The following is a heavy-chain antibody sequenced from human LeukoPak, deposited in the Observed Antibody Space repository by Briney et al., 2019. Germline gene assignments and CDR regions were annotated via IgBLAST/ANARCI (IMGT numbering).Heavy chain of an antibody. V-gene: IGHV1-8*01. CDR3: ARERKTYYCDSSGYPSYYYYMDV. Sequence: GASVKVSCKASGYTFTSYDINWVRQATGQGLEWMGWMNPNSGNTGYAQKFQGRVTMTRNTSISTAYMELSSLRSEDTAVYYCARERKTYYCDSSGYPSYYYYMDVWGKGTTVTVSS. J-gene: IGHJ6*03. CDR2: MNPNSGNT. D-gene: IGHD3-22*01. CDR1: GYTFTSYD.